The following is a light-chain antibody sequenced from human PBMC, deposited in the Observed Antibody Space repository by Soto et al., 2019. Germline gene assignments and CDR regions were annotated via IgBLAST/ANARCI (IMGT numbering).Light chain of an antibody. V-gene: IGKV3-20*01. J-gene: IGKJ1*01. CDR1: QSVSSSY. CDR2: GAS. CDR3: QQYGGSPGT. Sequence: EIVLTQSPGTLSLSPGERATLSCRASQSVSSSYLAWFQQKPGQAPRLLIYGASSRATGIPDRFSGSGSGTDFTLTISRLEPEDVAVYYCQQYGGSPGTFGQGTKVEIK.